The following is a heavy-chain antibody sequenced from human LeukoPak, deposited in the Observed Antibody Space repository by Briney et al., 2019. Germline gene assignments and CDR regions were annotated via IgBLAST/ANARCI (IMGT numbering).Heavy chain of an antibody. CDR2: IIPIFGTA. D-gene: IGHD2-2*01. CDR1: GGTFSSYA. Sequence: SVKVSCKASGGTFSSYAISWVRQAPGQGLEWMGRIIPIFGTANYAQKFQGRVTITTGESTSTAYMELSSLRSEDTAVYYCASESYCSSTSCYVMEYYYYYYMDVWGKGTTVTVSS. CDR3: ASESYCSSTSCYVMEYYYYYYMDV. V-gene: IGHV1-69*05. J-gene: IGHJ6*03.